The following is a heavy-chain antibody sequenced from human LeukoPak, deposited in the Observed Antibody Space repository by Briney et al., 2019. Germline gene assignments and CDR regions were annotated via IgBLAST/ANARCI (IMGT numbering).Heavy chain of an antibody. D-gene: IGHD4-17*01. CDR2: ISGSGGST. CDR1: GYTFSSYA. V-gene: IGHV3-23*01. CDR3: AKTTVTTGSKGEHYMDV. J-gene: IGHJ6*03. Sequence: PGGSLRLSCAASGYTFSSYAMSWVRQAPGKGLEWVSAISGSGGSTCYADSVKGRFTISRDNSKNTLYLQMNSLRAEDTAVYYCAKTTVTTGSKGEHYMDVWGKGTTVTISS.